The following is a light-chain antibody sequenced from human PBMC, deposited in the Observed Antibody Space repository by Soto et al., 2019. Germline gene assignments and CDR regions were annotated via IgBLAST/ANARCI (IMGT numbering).Light chain of an antibody. CDR1: TSDIDYYNY. J-gene: IGLJ3*02. Sequence: QSVLTQPASVSGSPGQSITISCTGSTSDIDYYNYVSWYQQHPGKAPKLMIYEVSNRPSGVSNRFSGSKSGNTASLTISGLQAEDEAYYYCSSYTRSSTLVFGGGTKLTVL. V-gene: IGLV2-14*01. CDR3: SSYTRSSTLV. CDR2: EVS.